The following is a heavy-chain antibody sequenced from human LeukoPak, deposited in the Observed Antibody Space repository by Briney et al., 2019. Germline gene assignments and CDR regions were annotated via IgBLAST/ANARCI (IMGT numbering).Heavy chain of an antibody. CDR3: AKIWLLGGPDAFDI. CDR2: INPNSGGT. CDR1: GYTFTGYY. J-gene: IGHJ3*02. D-gene: IGHD3-9*01. V-gene: IGHV1-2*02. Sequence: APVKVSCKASGYTFTGYYMHWVRQAPGQGLEWMGWINPNSGGTNYAQKFQGRVTMTRDTSISTAYMELSRLRSDDTAVYYCAKIWLLGGPDAFDIWGQGTMVTVSS.